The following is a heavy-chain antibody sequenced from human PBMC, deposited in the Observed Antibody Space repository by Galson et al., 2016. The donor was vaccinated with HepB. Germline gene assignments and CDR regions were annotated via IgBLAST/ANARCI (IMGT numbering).Heavy chain of an antibody. D-gene: IGHD4-23*01. CDR2: ISDSGDRT. CDR1: GFTFSGFA. Sequence: SLRLSCAASGFTFSGFAMTWVRQAPGKGLEWVSSISDSGDRTYYADSVKGRFTISRDNSKNTLYLQMNSLRAEDTAVYYCAKPSVGTLFDPWGQGTLVTVSS. J-gene: IGHJ5*02. V-gene: IGHV3-23*01. CDR3: AKPSVGTLFDP.